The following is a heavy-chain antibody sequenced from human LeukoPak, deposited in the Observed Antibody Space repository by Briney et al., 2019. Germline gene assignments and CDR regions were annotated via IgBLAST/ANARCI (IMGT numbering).Heavy chain of an antibody. Sequence: SETLSLTCTVSGYSISSGYYWGWIRQPPGKGLEWIGSIYHSGSTYYNPSLKSRVTISVDTSKNQFSLKLSSVTAADTAVYYCASSRSYFQADYWGQGTLVTVSS. D-gene: IGHD3-10*01. CDR1: GYSISSGYY. V-gene: IGHV4-38-2*02. J-gene: IGHJ4*02. CDR2: IYHSGST. CDR3: ASSRSYFQADY.